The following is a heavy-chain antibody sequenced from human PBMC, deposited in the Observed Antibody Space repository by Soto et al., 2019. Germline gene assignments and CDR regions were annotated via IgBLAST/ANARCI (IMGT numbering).Heavy chain of an antibody. CDR3: AEYFRFRSLHFWGGTFSSPPEYGMDV. CDR1: GGTFSSYA. Sequence: QVQLVQSGAEVKKPGSSVKVSCKASGGTFSSYAISWVRQAPGQGLEWMGGIIPIFGTANYAQKVQGRVTITADEAKGTTYMGAGRLGSGDTAVYYRAEYFRFRSLHFWGGTFSSPPEYGMDVWGQVTTVTVSS. V-gene: IGHV1-69*01. CDR2: IIPIFGTA. J-gene: IGHJ6*02. D-gene: IGHD3-3*02.